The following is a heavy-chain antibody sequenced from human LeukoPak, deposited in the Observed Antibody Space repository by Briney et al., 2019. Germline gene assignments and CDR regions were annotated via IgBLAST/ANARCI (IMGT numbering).Heavy chain of an antibody. CDR3: ARVWESTVTTSREYYFDY. Sequence: ASVKVSCKASGYTFTSYGISWGRQAPGQGLGWMGWISAYNGNTNNAQTLQGRVTMTTDTSTSTAYMELRSLRSDDTAVYYCARVWESTVTTSREYYFDYWGQGTLVTVSS. J-gene: IGHJ4*02. CDR2: ISAYNGNT. V-gene: IGHV1-18*04. CDR1: GYTFTSYG. D-gene: IGHD4-17*01.